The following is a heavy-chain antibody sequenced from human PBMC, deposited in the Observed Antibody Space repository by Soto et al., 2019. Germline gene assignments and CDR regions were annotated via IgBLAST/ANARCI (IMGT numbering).Heavy chain of an antibody. CDR2: IYGGGTT. CDR1: GFAVSSKY. D-gene: IGHD2-2*01. Sequence: EVQLVESGGGLIQPGGSPRLSCAASGFAVSSKYMTWVRQAPGKGLEWVSVIYGGGTTYYADSVKGRFTISRDTSKNTLYLQMTSLTAEETALYYCVQTRGSPGFDVCGRGTLNTVSS. V-gene: IGHV3-53*01. CDR3: VQTRGSPGFDV. J-gene: IGHJ4*02.